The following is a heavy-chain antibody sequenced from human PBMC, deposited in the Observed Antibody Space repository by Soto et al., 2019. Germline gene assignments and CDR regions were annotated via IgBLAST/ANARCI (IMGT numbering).Heavy chain of an antibody. Sequence: SETLSLTCTVSGGSISSSSYYWGWIRQPPGKGLEWIGSIYYSGSTYYNPSLKSRVTISVDTSKNQFSLKLSSVTAADTAVYYCARRPLWFGESPDYYGMDVWGQGTTVTVSS. J-gene: IGHJ6*02. CDR2: IYYSGST. CDR1: GGSISSSSYY. V-gene: IGHV4-39*01. CDR3: ARRPLWFGESPDYYGMDV. D-gene: IGHD3-10*01.